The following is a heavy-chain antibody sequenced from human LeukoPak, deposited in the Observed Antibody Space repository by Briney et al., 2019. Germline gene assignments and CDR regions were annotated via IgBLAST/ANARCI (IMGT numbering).Heavy chain of an antibody. CDR1: GGSISSSSYY. CDR2: INHSGST. Sequence: SETLSLTCTVSGGSISSSSYYWGWIRQPPGKGLEWIGEINHSGSTNYNPSLKSRVTISVDTSKNQFSLKLSSVTAADTAVYYCARGAVGDPWGQGTLVTVSS. D-gene: IGHD6-19*01. J-gene: IGHJ5*02. V-gene: IGHV4-39*07. CDR3: ARGAVGDP.